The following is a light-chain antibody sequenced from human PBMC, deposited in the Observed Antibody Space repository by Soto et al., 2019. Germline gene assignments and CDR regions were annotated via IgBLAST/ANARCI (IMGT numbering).Light chain of an antibody. V-gene: IGKV1-5*01. CDR2: DAS. CDR1: QSISSW. Sequence: DIHMTQSPSTLSASVVDIVTITCRASQSISSWLAWYQQKPGKAPKLLIYDASSLESGVPSRFSGSGSGTEFTLTISSLQPDDFATYYCQQYNSYSGTFGQGTKVDIK. CDR3: QQYNSYSGT. J-gene: IGKJ1*01.